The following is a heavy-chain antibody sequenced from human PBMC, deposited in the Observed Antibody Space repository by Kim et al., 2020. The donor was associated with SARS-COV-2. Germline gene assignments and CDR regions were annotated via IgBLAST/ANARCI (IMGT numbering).Heavy chain of an antibody. CDR2: IYYSGST. V-gene: IGHV4-59*01. Sequence: SETLSLTCTVSGGSISSYYWSWIRQPPGKGLEWIGYIYYSGSTNYNPSLKSRVTISVDTYKNQFSLKLSSVTAADTAVYYCARKGVYDVWSGYPPWGDAFDIWGQGTMVTVSS. J-gene: IGHJ3*02. D-gene: IGHD3-3*01. CDR1: GGSISSYY. CDR3: ARKGVYDVWSGYPPWGDAFDI.